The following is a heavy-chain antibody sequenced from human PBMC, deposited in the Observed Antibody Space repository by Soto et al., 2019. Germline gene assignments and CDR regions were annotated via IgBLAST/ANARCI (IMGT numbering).Heavy chain of an antibody. V-gene: IGHV3-23*01. J-gene: IGHJ6*02. Sequence: EVQLLESGGGLVQPGGSLRLSCAASGFTFSSYAMSWVRQAPGKGLEWVSAISGSGGSTYYADSVKGRFTISRDNSKNTLYLQMNSLRAEDTAVYYCATSLAYCGVDCYSGYYYGMDVWGQGTTVTVSS. D-gene: IGHD2-21*02. CDR1: GFTFSSYA. CDR3: ATSLAYCGVDCYSGYYYGMDV. CDR2: ISGSGGST.